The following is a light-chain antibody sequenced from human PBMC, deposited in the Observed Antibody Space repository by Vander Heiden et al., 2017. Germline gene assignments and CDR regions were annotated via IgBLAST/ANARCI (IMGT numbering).Light chain of an antibody. CDR3: QQYNDWYT. CDR2: GTS. Sequence: ETVMTQSPATLSVSPGERATLSCRASQSVSSNLAWYQQKPGQAPRLLIYGTSTRATGIPARFSGSGSGTEFTLTISSLQSEDFAVYYCQQYNDWYTFDQGTKLEIK. V-gene: IGKV3-15*01. CDR1: QSVSSN. J-gene: IGKJ2*01.